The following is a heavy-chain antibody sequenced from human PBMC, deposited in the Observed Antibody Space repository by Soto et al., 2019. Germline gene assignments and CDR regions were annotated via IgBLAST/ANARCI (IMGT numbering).Heavy chain of an antibody. J-gene: IGHJ3*02. CDR2: IDHSGST. D-gene: IGHD2-2*01. Sequence: QVQLQESGPGLVKPSETLSLTCTVSGGSISDHYWSWIRQPPGKGLEWIGYIDHSGSTSYDPSLKSRVSTSVDTPNNQFSLRLSAVTDADTAVYYCARGQDAIDAEDESLVIWGKGTKVTVSA. CDR1: GGSISDHY. CDR3: ARGQDAIDAEDESLVI. V-gene: IGHV4-59*11.